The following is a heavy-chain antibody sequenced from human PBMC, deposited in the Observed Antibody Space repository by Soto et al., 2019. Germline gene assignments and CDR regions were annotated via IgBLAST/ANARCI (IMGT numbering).Heavy chain of an antibody. Sequence: PGGSLRLSCAASGFTFSSYGMHWVRQAPGKGLEWVANIKPDGSDKYYVDSVKGRFTISRDNAKNSLYLQMNSLRAEDTAVYYCARENYFDYWGQGTLVTVSS. V-gene: IGHV3-7*01. CDR1: GFTFSSYG. CDR2: IKPDGSDK. CDR3: ARENYFDY. J-gene: IGHJ4*02.